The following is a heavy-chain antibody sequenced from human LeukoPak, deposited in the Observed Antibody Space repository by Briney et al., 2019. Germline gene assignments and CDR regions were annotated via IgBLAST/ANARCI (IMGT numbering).Heavy chain of an antibody. V-gene: IGHV5-51*01. CDR1: GYSFTSYW. CDR3: ARAATHYDYVWGSYRHPWYFDY. Sequence: GESLKISCKGSGYSFTSYWIGWVRQVPGKGLEWMGIIYPGDSDTRYSPSFQGQVTISADKSISTAYLQWSSLKASDTAMYYCARAATHYDYVWGSYRHPWYFDYWGQGTLVTVSS. J-gene: IGHJ4*02. D-gene: IGHD3-16*02. CDR2: IYPGDSDT.